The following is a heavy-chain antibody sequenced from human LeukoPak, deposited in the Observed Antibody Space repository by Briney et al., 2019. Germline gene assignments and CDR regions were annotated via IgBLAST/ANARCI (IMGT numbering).Heavy chain of an antibody. D-gene: IGHD3-10*01. CDR3: ARRPLRFGEDYFDD. J-gene: IGHJ4*02. Sequence: SETLSLTCAVYGGSFSAYYCSWIRQAPGKGLEWIGEINHSGSTNYNPSLKSRVTISLDTSKKQFSLKLRSVTAADTAVYYCARRPLRFGEDYFDDWGQGTLVTVSS. V-gene: IGHV4-34*01. CDR2: INHSGST. CDR1: GGSFSAYY.